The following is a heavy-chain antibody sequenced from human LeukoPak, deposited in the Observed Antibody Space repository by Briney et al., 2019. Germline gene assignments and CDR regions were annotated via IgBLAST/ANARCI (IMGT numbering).Heavy chain of an antibody. Sequence: ASVKVSCKAAGYTFSGYYIHWVRQARGQGFEWMGWINPNSGGTKYAQKFQGRVTMTRDTSITTAYMELSRLRSDDTALYYCAREGYYDSGSYYIVWGQGTLVTVSS. V-gene: IGHV1-2*02. D-gene: IGHD3-10*01. CDR2: INPNSGGT. CDR1: GYTFSGYY. J-gene: IGHJ4*02. CDR3: AREGYYDSGSYYIV.